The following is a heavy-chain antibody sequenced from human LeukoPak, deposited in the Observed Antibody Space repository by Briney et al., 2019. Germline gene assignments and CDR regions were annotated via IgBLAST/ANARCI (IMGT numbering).Heavy chain of an antibody. D-gene: IGHD5-18*01. CDR3: ARAGGGYSYGYDLYYMDV. Sequence: SQTLSLTCTVSGGSISSGSYYWSWIRQPAGKGLEWIGRIYTSGSTNYNPSLKSRVTISVDTSKNQFSLKLSSVTAADTAVYYCARAGGGYSYGYDLYYMDVWGKGTTATVSS. CDR2: IYTSGST. V-gene: IGHV4-61*02. CDR1: GGSISSGSYY. J-gene: IGHJ6*03.